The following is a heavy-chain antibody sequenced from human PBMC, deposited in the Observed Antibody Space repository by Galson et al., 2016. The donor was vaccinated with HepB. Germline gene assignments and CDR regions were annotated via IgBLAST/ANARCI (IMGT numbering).Heavy chain of an antibody. V-gene: IGHV1-18*01. CDR3: ARVIIMVRGAWGGMDV. J-gene: IGHJ6*02. Sequence: SVKVSCKASGYTFRRYGISWVRQAPGQGLEWMGWISAYNGNTNYAQKLQGRVTMTTDTSTSTAYMELRSLRSDDTAVYYCARVIIMVRGAWGGMDVWGQGTTVTVSS. CDR2: ISAYNGNT. D-gene: IGHD3-10*01. CDR1: GYTFRRYG.